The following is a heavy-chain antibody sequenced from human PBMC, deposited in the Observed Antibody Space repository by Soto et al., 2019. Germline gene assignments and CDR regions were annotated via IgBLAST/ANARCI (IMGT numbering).Heavy chain of an antibody. CDR3: ARQGYYYDSSGSLDH. Sequence: GESLKISCKGSGYSFTSYWISWVRQMPGKGLEWMGRIDPSDSYTNYSPSFQGHVTISADKSISTAYLQWSSLKASDTAMYYCARQGYYYDSSGSLDHWGQGTLVTVSS. J-gene: IGHJ4*02. CDR1: GYSFTSYW. D-gene: IGHD3-22*01. V-gene: IGHV5-10-1*01. CDR2: IDPSDSYT.